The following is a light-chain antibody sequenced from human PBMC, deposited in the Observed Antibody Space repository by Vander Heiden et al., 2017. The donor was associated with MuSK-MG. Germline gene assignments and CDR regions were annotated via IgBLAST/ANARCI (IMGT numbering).Light chain of an antibody. Sequence: EIVMPQSPATLSVSPGERAILSCRASQSVSRNLAWYQQKPGQAPRLLIYGASTRATGIPARFSGSGSGTEFTLTISSLQSEDFAVYYCQQDNNCPEAFGQGTKLEIK. CDR3: QQDNNCPEA. CDR1: QSVSRN. V-gene: IGKV3-15*01. CDR2: GAS. J-gene: IGKJ2*01.